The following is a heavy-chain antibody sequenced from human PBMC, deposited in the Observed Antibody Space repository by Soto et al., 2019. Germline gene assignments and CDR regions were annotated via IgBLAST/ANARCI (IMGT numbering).Heavy chain of an antibody. V-gene: IGHV1-69*02. Sequence: ASVKVSCKASGGTFSSYTISWVRQAPGQGLEWMGRIIPILGIANYAQKFQGRVTITADKSTSTAYMELSSLRSEDTAVYYCARSVVVVAATPVSAFDIWGQGTMVTVSS. J-gene: IGHJ3*02. CDR3: ARSVVVVAATPVSAFDI. CDR1: GGTFSSYT. CDR2: IIPILGIA. D-gene: IGHD2-15*01.